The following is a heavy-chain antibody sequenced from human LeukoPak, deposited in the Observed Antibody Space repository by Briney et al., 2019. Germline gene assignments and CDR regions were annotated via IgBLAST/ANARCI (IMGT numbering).Heavy chain of an antibody. CDR3: ARAQSPHYYDSSPFDY. V-gene: IGHV3-74*01. D-gene: IGHD3-22*01. CDR1: GFSFSSYW. CDR2: IKSDGTST. Sequence: PGGSLRLSCAASGFSFSSYWMHWVRQVPGKGLVWVSRIKSDGTSTSYADSVKGRFTISRDNAKNSLYLQMNSLRDEDTAVYYCARAQSPHYYDSSPFDYWGQGTLVTVSS. J-gene: IGHJ4*02.